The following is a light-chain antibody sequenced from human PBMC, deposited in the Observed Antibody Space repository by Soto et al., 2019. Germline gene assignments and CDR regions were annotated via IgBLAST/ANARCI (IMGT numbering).Light chain of an antibody. Sequence: QSALTQPPSASGSPGPSVTISCTGNSSDGGGYNYVSWYQQHPGKAPKLMIYEVSKRPSGVPDRFSGSKSGNTASLTVSGLQAEDEADYYCSSYAGSNIRYVFGTGTKVTVL. CDR1: SSDGGGYNY. CDR3: SSYAGSNIRYV. V-gene: IGLV2-8*01. J-gene: IGLJ1*01. CDR2: EVS.